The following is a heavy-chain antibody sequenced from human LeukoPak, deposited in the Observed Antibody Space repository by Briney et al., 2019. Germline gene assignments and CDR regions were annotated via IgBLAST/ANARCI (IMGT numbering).Heavy chain of an antibody. CDR3: ARIAAAGTDYYYGMDV. V-gene: IGHV4-4*07. CDR1: DASISSYY. D-gene: IGHD6-13*01. CDR2: IYSSGST. Sequence: SETLSLTCTASDASISSYYWSWIRQPAGKGMEWIGRIYSSGSTNYNPSLKSRVTMSLDTSKNQFSLKLNSVTAADTAVYYCARIAAAGTDYYYGMDVWGQGTTVTVSS. J-gene: IGHJ6*02.